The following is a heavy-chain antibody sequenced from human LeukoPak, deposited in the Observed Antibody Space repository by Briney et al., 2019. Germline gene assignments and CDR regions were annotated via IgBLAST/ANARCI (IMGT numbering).Heavy chain of an antibody. Sequence: SVKVSCKASGGTFSSYAISWVRQAPGQGLEWMGGIIPIFGTANYAQKFQGRVTITADESTSTAYTELSSLRSEDTAVYYCARDLVPYYYDSSGHSRWAFDIWGQRTMVTVSS. CDR3: ARDLVPYYYDSSGHSRWAFDI. CDR2: IIPIFGTA. D-gene: IGHD3-22*01. J-gene: IGHJ3*02. V-gene: IGHV1-69*01. CDR1: GGTFSSYA.